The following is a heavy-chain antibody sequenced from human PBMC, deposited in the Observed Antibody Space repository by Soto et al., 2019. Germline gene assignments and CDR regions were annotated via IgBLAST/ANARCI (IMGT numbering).Heavy chain of an antibody. J-gene: IGHJ4*02. CDR3: AKDWGSGWFRSYFDS. Sequence: EVQLLESGGGLVQPGGSLRLSCAASGFTFNTYGMSWVRQAPGKGLEWVSVISAGGDSTYYADSVKGRFTISRDNSKNTLYLQMNSLRAEATAVYYCAKDWGSGWFRSYFDSWGQGTLVTVSS. V-gene: IGHV3-23*01. D-gene: IGHD6-19*01. CDR1: GFTFNTYG. CDR2: ISAGGDST.